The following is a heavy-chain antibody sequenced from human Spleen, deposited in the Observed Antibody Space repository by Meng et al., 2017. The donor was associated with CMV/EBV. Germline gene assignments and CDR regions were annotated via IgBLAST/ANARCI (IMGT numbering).Heavy chain of an antibody. Sequence: QVPLQGSGPGLVKPSETLSLTCTVSGGYIKNWFWSWIRQPAGKKLEWIGRVYINDNTNYNPSFRSRVIMSVDASNNQFSLKLTSVTAADTAVYYCATGSGDFDHWGQGTLVTVSS. CDR1: GGYIKNWF. V-gene: IGHV4-4*07. CDR3: ATGSGDFDH. J-gene: IGHJ4*02. D-gene: IGHD1-26*01. CDR2: VYINDNT.